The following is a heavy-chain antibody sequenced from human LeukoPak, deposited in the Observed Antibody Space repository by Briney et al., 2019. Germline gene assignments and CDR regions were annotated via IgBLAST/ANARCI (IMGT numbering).Heavy chain of an antibody. V-gene: IGHV3-74*01. Sequence: GGSLRLSCATSGFTFSKYGMNWVRQAPGKGLVWVARIKPDGSSISYADSVKGRFTISRDNAKNTLYLQMNSLRAEDTAVYYCATLYAGSTDYWGRGTLVTVSS. D-gene: IGHD2-8*01. CDR1: GFTFSKYG. CDR3: ATLYAGSTDY. CDR2: IKPDGSSI. J-gene: IGHJ4*02.